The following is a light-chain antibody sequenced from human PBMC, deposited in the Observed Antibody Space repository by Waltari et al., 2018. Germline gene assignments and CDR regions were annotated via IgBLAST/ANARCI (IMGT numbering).Light chain of an antibody. CDR2: WAS. V-gene: IGKV4-1*01. CDR1: QNVLYRSDGKNY. CDR3: QQFYRSRS. Sequence: IVLTLSPDSLGVSLRERANISCYPSQNVLYRSDGKNYLAWYQHKPGQAPKLLISWASTRESGVPDRFSGSGSGTDFTLTISSLQAEDVAVYYCQQFYRSRSFGQGTRVEI. J-gene: IGKJ1*01.